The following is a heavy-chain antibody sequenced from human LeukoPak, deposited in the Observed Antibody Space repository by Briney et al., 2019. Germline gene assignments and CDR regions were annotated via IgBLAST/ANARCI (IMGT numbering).Heavy chain of an antibody. CDR3: ARGKVVTMARGVIITYFDY. CDR1: GYSFTRYF. D-gene: IGHD3-10*01. Sequence: GASGKVSCKASGYSFTRYFIHWVRQAPGQGLEWMGIIIPSDGSTSYAQKFQGRVTMTRDTSTSTVYMELSSLRSEDTAVYYCARGKVVTMARGVIITYFDYWGQGTLVTVSS. V-gene: IGHV1-46*01. J-gene: IGHJ4*02. CDR2: IIPSDGST.